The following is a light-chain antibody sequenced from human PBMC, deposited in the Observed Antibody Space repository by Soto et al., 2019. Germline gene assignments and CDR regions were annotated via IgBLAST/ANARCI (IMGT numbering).Light chain of an antibody. CDR1: QIVAKNY. Sequence: EIVLTQSPGTLSLSPGERATLSCRASQIVAKNYLAWYQQEPGQAPRLLIYGPSTRATGIPDRFSGSGSGTDFTLPISRLEPEDFAVYYCHQYADYPQTFGQGTKVEIK. J-gene: IGKJ1*01. CDR3: HQYADYPQT. V-gene: IGKV3-20*01. CDR2: GPS.